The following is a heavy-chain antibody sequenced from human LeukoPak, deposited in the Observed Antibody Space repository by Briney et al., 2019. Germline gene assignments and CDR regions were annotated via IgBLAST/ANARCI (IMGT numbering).Heavy chain of an antibody. D-gene: IGHD2-2*01. CDR3: ARSPTKRVPEDY. CDR1: GGSISSSSYY. V-gene: IGHV4-39*07. CDR2: IYYSGST. Sequence: SETLSLTCTVSGGSISSSSYYWGWIRQPPGKGLEWIGGIYYSGSTYYNPSLKSRVTISVDTSKNQISLRLTSVTAADTAVYYCARSPTKRVPEDYWGQGTLATVSS. J-gene: IGHJ4*02.